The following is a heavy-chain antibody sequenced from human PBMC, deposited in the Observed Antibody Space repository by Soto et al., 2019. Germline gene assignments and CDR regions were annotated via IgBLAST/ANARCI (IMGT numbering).Heavy chain of an antibody. CDR3: ARDHGAPDGGNFYYYYGMDV. V-gene: IGHV1-69*06. CDR1: GGTFSSYA. J-gene: IGHJ6*02. CDR2: IIPIFGTA. D-gene: IGHD2-15*01. Sequence: SVKVSCKASGGTFSSYAISWVRQAPGQGLEWMGGIIPIFGTANYAQKFQGRVTITADKSTSTAYMELSSLRSEDTAVYYCARDHGAPDGGNFYYYYGMDVWGQGTTVTVSS.